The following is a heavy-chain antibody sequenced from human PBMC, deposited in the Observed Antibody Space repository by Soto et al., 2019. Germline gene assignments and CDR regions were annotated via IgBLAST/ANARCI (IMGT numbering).Heavy chain of an antibody. Sequence: QVQLVESGGGLVKPGGSLRLSCAASGFTFSDYYMSWIRQAPGKGLEWVSYISSSSSYTNYADSVKGRFTISRDNAKNSLYLQMNSLRAEDTAVYYCARGVAVPEAHNYYYYGMDVWGQGTTVTVSS. J-gene: IGHJ6*02. D-gene: IGHD2-2*01. CDR1: GFTFSDYY. CDR2: ISSSSSYT. V-gene: IGHV3-11*06. CDR3: ARGVAVPEAHNYYYYGMDV.